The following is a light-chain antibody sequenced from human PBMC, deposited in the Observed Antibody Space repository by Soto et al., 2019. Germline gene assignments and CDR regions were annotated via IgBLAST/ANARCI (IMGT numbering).Light chain of an antibody. CDR2: GAS. CDR3: QQYGSSLTWT. CDR1: QSMGSN. V-gene: IGKV3-15*01. J-gene: IGKJ1*01. Sequence: EIVMTQSPASLSVSPGERATLSCRASQSMGSNLAWYQQKPGQAPRLLIYGASTRATGIPARFSGSGSGTDFTLTISRLEPEDFAVYYCQQYGSSLTWTFGQGTKVDIK.